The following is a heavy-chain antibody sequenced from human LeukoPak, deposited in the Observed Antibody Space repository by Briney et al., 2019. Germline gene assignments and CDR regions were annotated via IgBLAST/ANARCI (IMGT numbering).Heavy chain of an antibody. J-gene: IGHJ3*02. V-gene: IGHV4-4*02. D-gene: IGHD2-21*01. CDR1: GGSFSSSNW. CDR3: ARAPIVVELNAFDI. CDR2: IYHSGST. Sequence: SETLSLTCAVSGGSFSSSNWWSWVRQPPGKGLEWIGEIYHSGSTNHNPSLKSRVTISVDKSKNQFSLKLSSVTAADTAVYYCARAPIVVELNAFDIWGQGTMVTVSS.